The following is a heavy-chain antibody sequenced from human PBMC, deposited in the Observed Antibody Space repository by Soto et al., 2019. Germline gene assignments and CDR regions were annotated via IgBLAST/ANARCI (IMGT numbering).Heavy chain of an antibody. Sequence: GESLKISCKGSGYSFTSYWIGWVRQMPGKGLEWMGIIYPGDSDTRYSPSFQGQVTISADKSISTAYLQWSSLKASDTAMYYCASYGTCSGGSCGLDYWGQGTLVTVSS. V-gene: IGHV5-51*01. CDR2: IYPGDSDT. CDR1: GYSFTSYW. J-gene: IGHJ4*02. CDR3: ASYGTCSGGSCGLDY. D-gene: IGHD2-15*01.